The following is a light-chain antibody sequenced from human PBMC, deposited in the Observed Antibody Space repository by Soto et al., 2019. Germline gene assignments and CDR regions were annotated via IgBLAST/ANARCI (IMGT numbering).Light chain of an antibody. CDR3: LQDYNYPPLT. CDR2: AAS. CDR1: QGIRND. Sequence: AIQMTQSPSSLSASVGDRVTITCRASQGIRNDLGWYQQKPGKGPKLLIYAASSLHSGVPSRLSGSGSGTDFTLTLGSLQPEAFATYSCLQDYNYPPLTFGGGTKVEIK. V-gene: IGKV1-6*02. J-gene: IGKJ4*01.